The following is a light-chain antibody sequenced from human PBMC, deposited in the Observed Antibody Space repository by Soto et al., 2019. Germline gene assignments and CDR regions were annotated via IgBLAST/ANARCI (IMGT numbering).Light chain of an antibody. Sequence: EIVMTQSPATLSVSPGERATLSCRASQSVSSNLAWYQQKPGQAPRLLIYGASTRATGITARFSGSGSGTEFTLTISSLQSEDFAVYFCQQYYSTPPTFGGGTKLEIK. J-gene: IGKJ4*01. CDR3: QQYYSTPPT. V-gene: IGKV3-15*01. CDR2: GAS. CDR1: QSVSSN.